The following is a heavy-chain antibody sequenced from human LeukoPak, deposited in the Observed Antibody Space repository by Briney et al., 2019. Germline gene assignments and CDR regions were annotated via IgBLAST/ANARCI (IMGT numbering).Heavy chain of an antibody. V-gene: IGHV1-46*01. CDR1: GYTFSISY. J-gene: IGHJ4*02. CDR2: INPSGDTT. CDR3: ATDRRSLDS. Sequence: ASVKVSCKASGYTFSISYIHWVRQAPGQGLEWMGIINPSGDTTNYAQKFQGRVTMTRDTSTSTVYMEVSSLRSEDTAVYYCATDRRSLDSWGQGTLVTVSS.